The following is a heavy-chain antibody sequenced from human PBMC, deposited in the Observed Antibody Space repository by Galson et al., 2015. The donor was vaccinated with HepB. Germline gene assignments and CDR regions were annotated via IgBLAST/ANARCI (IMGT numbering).Heavy chain of an antibody. D-gene: IGHD6-13*01. V-gene: IGHV4-31*03. J-gene: IGHJ2*01. CDR3: ARGAGIASPWWYFDL. CDR2: IYYSGST. CDR1: GGSISSGGYY. Sequence: TLSLTCTVSGGSISSGGYYWSWIRQHPGKGLEWIGYIYYSGSTYYNPSLKSRVTISVDTSKNQFSLKLSSVTAADTAVYYCARGAGIASPWWYFDLWGRGTLVTVSS.